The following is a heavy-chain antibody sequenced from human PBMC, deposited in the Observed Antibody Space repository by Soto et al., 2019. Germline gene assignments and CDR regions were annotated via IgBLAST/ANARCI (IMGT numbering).Heavy chain of an antibody. Sequence: KSGPTLVNPTQTLTLTCSFSGFSLRTSGRGVGWIRQPPGKALEWLALIYWNDDERYSPSLKNRLTITKDTSKNQVVLTMTNMDPVDTATYYCAHRGYGNYPRDNWFDPWGQGTLVTVSS. J-gene: IGHJ5*02. D-gene: IGHD4-17*01. V-gene: IGHV2-5*01. CDR1: GFSLRTSGRG. CDR2: IYWNDDE. CDR3: AHRGYGNYPRDNWFDP.